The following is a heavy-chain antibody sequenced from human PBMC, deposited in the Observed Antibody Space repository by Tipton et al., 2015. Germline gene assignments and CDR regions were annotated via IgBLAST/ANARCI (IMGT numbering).Heavy chain of an antibody. D-gene: IGHD3-22*01. CDR1: GDSISTHYY. CDR2: IFYTGTT. V-gene: IGHV4-31*03. J-gene: IGHJ4*02. Sequence: TLSLTCTVSGDSISTHYYWNWIRQFPGKGLEWIGYIFYTGTTHFNPPLKSRPNMSIDTSTNKFSLILTSVTAADTAIYYCARSSLVVSSRYFDSWGQGTLVTVSS. CDR3: ARSSLVVSSRYFDS.